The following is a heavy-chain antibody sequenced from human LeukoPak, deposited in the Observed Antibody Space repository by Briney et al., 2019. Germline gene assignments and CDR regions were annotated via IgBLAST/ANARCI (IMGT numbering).Heavy chain of an antibody. CDR2: ISGSGGST. Sequence: QPGGSLRLSCAASGFTFSSYAMSWVRQAPGKGLEWVSAISGSGGSTYYADSVKGRFTTSRDNSKNTLYLQMNSLRAEGTAVYYCAKDKEITMIVVVFDAFDIWGQGTMVTVSS. J-gene: IGHJ3*02. V-gene: IGHV3-23*01. CDR1: GFTFSSYA. CDR3: AKDKEITMIVVVFDAFDI. D-gene: IGHD3-22*01.